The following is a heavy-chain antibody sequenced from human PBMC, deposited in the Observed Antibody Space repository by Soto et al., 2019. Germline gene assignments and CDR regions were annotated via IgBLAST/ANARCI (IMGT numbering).Heavy chain of an antibody. CDR2: ISAYNGNT. CDR3: ARATVGDIVATIKGYYYMDV. CDR1: GYTFTSYG. J-gene: IGHJ6*03. V-gene: IGHV1-18*01. Sequence: ASVKVSCKASGYTFTSYGISWVRQAPGQGLEWMGWISAYNGNTNYAQKLQGRVTMTTDTSTSTAYMELRSLRSDDTAVYYCARATVGDIVATIKGYYYMDVWGKGTTVTVSS. D-gene: IGHD5-12*01.